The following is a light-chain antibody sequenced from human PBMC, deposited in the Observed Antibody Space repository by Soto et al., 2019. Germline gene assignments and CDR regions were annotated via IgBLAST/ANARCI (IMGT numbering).Light chain of an antibody. V-gene: IGKV1-27*01. CDR1: QGISNY. Sequence: DIQMTQSPSSLSASVGDRVTITCRASQGISNYLAWYQQQPGKVPKLLIYVASTLQSGVPSRFSGSGSGTDFTINISSLQPDDVATYYCQKYNNAQWTFGQGTKVEIK. J-gene: IGKJ1*01. CDR3: QKYNNAQWT. CDR2: VAS.